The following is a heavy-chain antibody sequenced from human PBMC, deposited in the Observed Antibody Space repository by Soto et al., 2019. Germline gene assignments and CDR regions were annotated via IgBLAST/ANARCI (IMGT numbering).Heavy chain of an antibody. J-gene: IGHJ4*02. CDR2: ISYDGSNK. CDR1: GFTFSSYG. D-gene: IGHD6-19*01. Sequence: QVPLVESGGGVVQPGRSLRLSCAASGFTFSSYGMHWVRQAPGKGLEWVAVISYDGSNKYYADSVKGRFTITRDNSKNTLYLQMNSLRAEDTAVYYCAKTGYSSGWCEIDYWGQGTLVTVSS. V-gene: IGHV3-30*18. CDR3: AKTGYSSGWCEIDY.